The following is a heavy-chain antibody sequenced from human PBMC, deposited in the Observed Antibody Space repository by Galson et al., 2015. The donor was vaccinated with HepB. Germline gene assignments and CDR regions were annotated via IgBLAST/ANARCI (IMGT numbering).Heavy chain of an antibody. CDR3: AKSVGDYYYYYYMDV. V-gene: IGHV3-23*01. CDR2: ISGSGGST. Sequence: SLRLSCAASGFTFSNYAMTWVRQAPGKGLEWVSTISGSGGSTYYADSVKGRFTISRDNSKNTLYLQMNSLRADDTALYYCAKSVGDYYYYYYMDVWGKGTTVTVSS. CDR1: GFTFSNYA. D-gene: IGHD2-21*02. J-gene: IGHJ6*03.